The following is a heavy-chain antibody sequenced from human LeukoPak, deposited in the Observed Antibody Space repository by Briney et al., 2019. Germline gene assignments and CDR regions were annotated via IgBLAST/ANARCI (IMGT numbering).Heavy chain of an antibody. Sequence: PSETLSLTCSVSGGSISTYFWSWTRQPPGKGLEWIGYIYYSGTTNYNPSFKSRVTISVDTSKNHFSLKLTSATAADSAFYYCARLPSGPMVTTPSRLDALDIWGPGAMVTVSP. D-gene: IGHD4/OR15-4a*01. CDR1: GGSISTYF. J-gene: IGHJ3*02. CDR2: IYYSGTT. CDR3: ARLPSGPMVTTPSRLDALDI. V-gene: IGHV4-59*01.